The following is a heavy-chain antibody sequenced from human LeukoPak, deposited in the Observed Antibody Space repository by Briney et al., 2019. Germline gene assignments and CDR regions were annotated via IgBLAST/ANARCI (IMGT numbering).Heavy chain of an antibody. Sequence: GGSLRLSCAASGLTFSNSWVCWVRQAPGKGLEWVANIKEDGSEKYYVNSVKGRFTISRDNAKNSLYLQMNSLRAEDTAVYYCARGGGSGSYYKRELDYWGQGTLVTVSS. J-gene: IGHJ4*02. CDR1: GLTFSNSW. V-gene: IGHV3-7*01. CDR3: ARGGGSGSYYKRELDY. CDR2: IKEDGSEK. D-gene: IGHD3-10*01.